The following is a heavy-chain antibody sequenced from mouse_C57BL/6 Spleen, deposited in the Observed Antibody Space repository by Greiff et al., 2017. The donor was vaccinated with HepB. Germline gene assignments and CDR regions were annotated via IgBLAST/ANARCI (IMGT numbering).Heavy chain of an antibody. J-gene: IGHJ2*01. V-gene: IGHV2-2*01. CDR1: GFSLTSYG. CDR3: ATITTVVGYFDY. D-gene: IGHD1-1*01. Sequence: VHLVESGPGLVQPSQSLSITCTVSGFSLTSYGVHWVRQSPGKGLEWLGVIWSGGSTDYNAAFISRLSISKDNSKSQVFFKMNSLQADDTAIYYCATITTVVGYFDYWGQGTTLTVSS. CDR2: IWSGGST.